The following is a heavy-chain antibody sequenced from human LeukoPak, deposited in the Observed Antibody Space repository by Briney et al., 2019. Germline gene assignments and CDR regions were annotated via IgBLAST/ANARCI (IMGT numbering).Heavy chain of an antibody. V-gene: IGHV4-34*01. CDR1: GGSSSGYY. CDR3: VRGRYSSGWYSYYFDY. D-gene: IGHD6-19*01. Sequence: PSETLSLTCAVYGGSSSGYYWSWIRQPPGKGLEWIGEINHSGSTNYNPSLKSRVTISVDTSKNQFSLKLGSVTAADTAVYYCVRGRYSSGWYSYYFDYWGQGTLVTVSS. J-gene: IGHJ4*02. CDR2: INHSGST.